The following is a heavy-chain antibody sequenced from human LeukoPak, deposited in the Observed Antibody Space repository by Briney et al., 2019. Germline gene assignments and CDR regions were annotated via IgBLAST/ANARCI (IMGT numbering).Heavy chain of an antibody. CDR1: GFTFSNYA. Sequence: GGSLRLSCAASGFTFSNYAMSWVRQAPGKGLEWVSALSGSGDNTYYADSVKGRFTISRDNSKNTLYLQMNSLRAEDTALYYCARPASRGVGRYFDLWGRGSLDTVSS. D-gene: IGHD3-10*01. CDR3: ARPASRGVGRYFDL. V-gene: IGHV3-23*01. CDR2: LSGSGDNT. J-gene: IGHJ2*01.